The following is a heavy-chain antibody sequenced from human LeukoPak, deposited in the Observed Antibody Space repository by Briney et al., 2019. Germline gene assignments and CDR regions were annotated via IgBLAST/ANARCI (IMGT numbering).Heavy chain of an antibody. J-gene: IGHJ5*02. V-gene: IGHV4-59*01. D-gene: IGHD3-10*01. Sequence: SETLSLTCTVSGGSISSYYWSWIRQPPGKGLEWIGYIYYSGSTNYNPSLKSRVTISVDTSKNQFSLKLSSVTAADTAVYYCARSSGDLNWFDPWGQGTLVTVSS. CDR2: IYYSGST. CDR3: ARSSGDLNWFDP. CDR1: GGSISSYY.